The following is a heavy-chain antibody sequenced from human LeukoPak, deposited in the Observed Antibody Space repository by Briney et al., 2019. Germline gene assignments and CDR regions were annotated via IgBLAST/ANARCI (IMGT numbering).Heavy chain of an antibody. CDR3: ASQGVTHDYYYYYGMDV. Sequence: GGSLRLSCAASGFTVSSNYMSWVRQAPGKGLEWVSVIYSGGSTYYAASVKGRFTISRHNSKNTLYLQMNSLRAEDTAVYYCASQGVTHDYYYYYGMDVWGQGTTVTVSS. V-gene: IGHV3-53*04. CDR2: IYSGGST. CDR1: GFTVSSNY. J-gene: IGHJ6*02. D-gene: IGHD3-10*01.